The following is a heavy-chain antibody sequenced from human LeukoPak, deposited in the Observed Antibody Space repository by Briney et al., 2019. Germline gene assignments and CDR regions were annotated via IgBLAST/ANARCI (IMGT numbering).Heavy chain of an antibody. Sequence: GGSLRLSCAASGFTFSNSAMSWVREAPGKGLEWVSSITDSGDSTYYADSVKGRFTISRDNSKNTLYLQVNSLRAEDTAVYYCAKISCIPAGSDYYFEYWGQGTLVTVSS. J-gene: IGHJ4*02. CDR2: ITDSGDST. D-gene: IGHD2-2*01. V-gene: IGHV3-23*01. CDR3: AKISCIPAGSDYYFEY. CDR1: GFTFSNSA.